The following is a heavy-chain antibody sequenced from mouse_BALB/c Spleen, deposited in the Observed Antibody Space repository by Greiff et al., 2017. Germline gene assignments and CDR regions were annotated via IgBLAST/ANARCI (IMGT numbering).Heavy chain of an antibody. CDR1: GFTFSSFG. CDR2: ISSGSSTI. D-gene: IGHD1-1*01. CDR3: ARSGYVSSYDFAY. V-gene: IGHV5-17*02. J-gene: IGHJ3*01. Sequence: EVQVVESGGGLVQPGGSRKLSCAASGFTFSSFGMHWVRQAPEKGLEWVAYISSGSSTIYYADTVKGRFTISRDNPKNTLFLQMTSLRSEDTAMYYCARSGYVSSYDFAYWGQGTLVTVSA.